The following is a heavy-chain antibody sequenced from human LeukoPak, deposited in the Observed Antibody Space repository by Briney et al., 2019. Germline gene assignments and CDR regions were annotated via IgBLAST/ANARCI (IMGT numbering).Heavy chain of an antibody. Sequence: SETLSLACTVSGGSISSGGYYWSWIRQHPGKGLEWIGYIYYSGSTYYNPSLESRVTISVDTSKNQFSLKLSSVTAADTAVYYCARGGGYCSSTSCYALYFDYWGQGTLVTVS. CDR2: IYYSGST. V-gene: IGHV4-31*03. CDR1: GGSISSGGYY. CDR3: ARGGGYCSSTSCYALYFDY. D-gene: IGHD2-2*01. J-gene: IGHJ4*02.